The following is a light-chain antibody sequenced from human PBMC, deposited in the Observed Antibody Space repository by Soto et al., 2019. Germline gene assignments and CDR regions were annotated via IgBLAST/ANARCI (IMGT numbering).Light chain of an antibody. V-gene: IGKV3-11*01. CDR2: DAS. CDR1: HSVTTY. CDR3: QQRSNWPPLIS. J-gene: IGKJ5*01. Sequence: EIVLTQSPDTLSLSPGERATLSCRASHSVTTYLAWYQQKLRQAPRLLIYDASNSATGIPARFSGSGSGTDFTVTISSLEPEDFAVYYCQQRSNWPPLISFGQGTRLEI.